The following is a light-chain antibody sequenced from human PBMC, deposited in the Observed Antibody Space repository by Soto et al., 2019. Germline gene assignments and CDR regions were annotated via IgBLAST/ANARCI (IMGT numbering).Light chain of an antibody. V-gene: IGLV2-14*01. CDR3: SSSTTSSTLYV. J-gene: IGLJ1*01. CDR1: SSDVGGYKY. Sequence: QSALTQPASVSGSPGQSITISCTGTSSDVGGYKYVSWYQQHPGKAPKLMIYEVTNRPSGVSTRFSGSRSGNTASLTISGLQAEDEADYYCSSSTTSSTLYVFGTGTKVTVL. CDR2: EVT.